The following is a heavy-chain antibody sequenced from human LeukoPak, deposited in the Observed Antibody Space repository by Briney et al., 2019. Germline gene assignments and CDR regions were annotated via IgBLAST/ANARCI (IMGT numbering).Heavy chain of an antibody. J-gene: IGHJ4*02. Sequence: GGSLRLSCVASGFTFSDRYMDWVRQAPGKGLERVARVRDKANTYSTEYAASVKGRFTISRDDSKSSLYLQMNSLKTEDTAVYYCALGGSYRPFDCWGQGTLVTVSS. D-gene: IGHD3-22*01. V-gene: IGHV3-72*01. CDR2: VRDKANTYST. CDR3: ALGGSYRPFDC. CDR1: GFTFSDRY.